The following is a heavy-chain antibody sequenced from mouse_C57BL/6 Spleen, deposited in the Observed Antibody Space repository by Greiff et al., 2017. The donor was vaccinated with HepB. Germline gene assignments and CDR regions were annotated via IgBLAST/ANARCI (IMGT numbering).Heavy chain of an antibody. J-gene: IGHJ1*03. V-gene: IGHV14-1*01. CDR1: GFNIKDYY. CDR2: IDPEDGDT. Sequence: EVQLKESGAELVRPGASVKLSCTASGFNIKDYYMHWVKQRPEQGLEWIGRIDPEDGDTEYAPKFQGKATMTADTSSNTAYLQLSSLTSEDTAVYYCFRTTVVATDFDVWGTGTTVTVSS. CDR3: FRTTVVATDFDV. D-gene: IGHD1-1*01.